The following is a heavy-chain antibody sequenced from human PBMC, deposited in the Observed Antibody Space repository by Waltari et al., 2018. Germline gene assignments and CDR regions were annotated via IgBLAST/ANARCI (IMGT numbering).Heavy chain of an antibody. CDR2: IYHSGTS. D-gene: IGHD3-22*01. J-gene: IGHJ3*01. V-gene: IGHV4-38-2*02. Sequence: QVQLQESGPGLVKPSETLSLICGVAGYSISSGYYWGWIRQSPGKGLEWIGSIYHSGTSYYNPSLKSRVTLSLDTSGNQFSLRLTSVTAADSGVYYCARDRHYYEESYLGGRDSLDVWGQGTVVTVSS. CDR1: GYSISSGYY. CDR3: ARDRHYYEESYLGGRDSLDV.